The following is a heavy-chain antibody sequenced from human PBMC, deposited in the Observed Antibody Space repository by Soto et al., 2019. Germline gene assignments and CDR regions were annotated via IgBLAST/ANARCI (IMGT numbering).Heavy chain of an antibody. V-gene: IGHV4-31*03. CDR2: IYYSGST. J-gene: IGHJ4*02. Sequence: PSETLSLTSTVSGGSISSGGYYWSWIRQHPGKGLEWIGYIYYSGSTYYNPSLKSRVTISVDTSKNQFSLKLSSVTAADTAVYYCARKATVTTCFDYWGQGTLVTVSS. CDR3: ARKATVTTCFDY. CDR1: GGSISSGGYY. D-gene: IGHD4-17*01.